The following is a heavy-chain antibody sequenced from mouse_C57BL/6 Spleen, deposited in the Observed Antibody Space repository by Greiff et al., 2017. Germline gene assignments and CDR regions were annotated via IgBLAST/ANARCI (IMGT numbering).Heavy chain of an antibody. CDR2: ISGGGGNT. J-gene: IGHJ1*03. CDR3: ARHADYYGSSYDWYFDV. CDR1: GFTFSSYT. Sequence: EVKLVESGGGLVKPGGSLKLSCAASGFTFSSYTMSWVRQTPEKRLEWDATISGGGGNTYYPDSVKGRFTISRDDAKNTLYLQMSSLRSEDTALYYCARHADYYGSSYDWYFDVWGTGTTVTVSS. V-gene: IGHV5-9*01. D-gene: IGHD1-1*01.